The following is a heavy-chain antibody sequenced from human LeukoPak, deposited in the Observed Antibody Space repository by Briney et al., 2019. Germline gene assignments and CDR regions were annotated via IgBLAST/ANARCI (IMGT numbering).Heavy chain of an antibody. CDR1: GLTFDSYD. CDR2: ISASGISI. CDR3: VPPAAGLHRTISTEYFQH. J-gene: IGHJ1*01. V-gene: IGHV3-48*03. D-gene: IGHD2-2*01. Sequence: GRSLGLSCAAAGLTFDSYDMYWVRQSPGKGPEWVSYISASGISIKYADSVTGRFTISRDNAKNLVYLQMDSLRAEDTAVYYCVPPAAGLHRTISTEYFQHWGQGTPVIVPS.